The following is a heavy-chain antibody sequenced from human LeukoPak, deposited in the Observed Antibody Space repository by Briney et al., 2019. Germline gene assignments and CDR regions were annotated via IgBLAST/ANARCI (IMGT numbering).Heavy chain of an antibody. CDR2: INPDSGGT. J-gene: IGHJ4*02. CDR1: GYIFRNYY. Sequence: ASVKVSCKASGYIFRNYYMHWVRQAPGRGLEWMGRINPDSGGTSSAQKFQGRVSMTRDTSNRTVYMDLSMLTFEDTAIYYCARVSRALYDVIAYWGQGTLLNVSS. V-gene: IGHV1-2*06. D-gene: IGHD2-2*02. CDR3: ARVSRALYDVIAY.